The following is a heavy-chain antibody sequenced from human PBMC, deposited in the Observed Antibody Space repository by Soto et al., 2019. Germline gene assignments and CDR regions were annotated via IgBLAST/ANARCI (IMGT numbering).Heavy chain of an antibody. J-gene: IGHJ3*02. D-gene: IGHD3-3*01. CDR3: TRIRFLEWFHTTYDAFDI. V-gene: IGHV3-49*03. Sequence: GGSLRLSCTASGLTFGDYAMSWFRQAPGKGLEWVGFIRSKAYGGTTEYAASVKGRFTISRDDSKSIAYLQVNSLKTEDTAVYYCTRIRFLEWFHTTYDAFDIWGQGTMVTVSS. CDR1: GLTFGDYA. CDR2: IRSKAYGGTT.